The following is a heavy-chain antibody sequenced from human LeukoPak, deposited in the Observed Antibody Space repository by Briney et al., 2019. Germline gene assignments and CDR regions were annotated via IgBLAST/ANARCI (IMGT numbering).Heavy chain of an antibody. Sequence: SETLSLTCSVSGDSITRPNYYWGWIRQSPGKGLEWIGSIHYTGDTYYNPSLKNRVTVSIDTSQNHLSLKVNSVTATDTAVYYCARRDRYSSGQFDHWGQGTLLTVSS. CDR1: GDSITRPNYY. J-gene: IGHJ4*02. D-gene: IGHD5-18*01. V-gene: IGHV4-39*02. CDR3: ARRDRYSSGQFDH. CDR2: IHYTGDT.